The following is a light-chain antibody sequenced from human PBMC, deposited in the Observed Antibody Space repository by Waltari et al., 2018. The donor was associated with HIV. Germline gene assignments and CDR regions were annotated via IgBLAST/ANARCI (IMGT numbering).Light chain of an antibody. J-gene: IGKJ2*01. V-gene: IGKV1-6*01. CDR1: QGIGND. CDR3: LQDYIFPYT. CDR2: AAS. Sequence: IQLSQSPPSLSASVGDRVPITCRASQGIGNDLSWYQQRPGKAPTLLIYAASILQTGVSSRFSGSGSVTDFSLTISSLQPEDSATYYCLQDYIFPYTFGPGTKLDIK.